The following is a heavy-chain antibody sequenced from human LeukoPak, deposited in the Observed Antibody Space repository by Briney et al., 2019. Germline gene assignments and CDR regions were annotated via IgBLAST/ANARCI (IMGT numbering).Heavy chain of an antibody. CDR1: GGSISSYY. CDR3: ARVPEQWPSAPGAFDI. CDR2: IYYSGST. J-gene: IGHJ3*02. D-gene: IGHD6-19*01. V-gene: IGHV4-59*12. Sequence: KPSETLSLTCTVSGGSISSYYWSWIRQPPGKGLEWIGYIYYSGSTNYNPSLKSRVTISVDTSKNQFSLKLSSVTAADTAVYYCARVPEQWPSAPGAFDIWGQGTMVTVSS.